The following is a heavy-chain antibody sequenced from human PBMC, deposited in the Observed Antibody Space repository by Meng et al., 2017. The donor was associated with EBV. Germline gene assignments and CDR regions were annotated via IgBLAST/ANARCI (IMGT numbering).Heavy chain of an antibody. J-gene: IGHJ4*02. CDR2: LIPMSDAP. Sequence: QVPLVQSGADVKKPGSSGKVPCKTSGGTFRSDAISWVRQAPGQGLEWMGGLIPMSDAPHYAQKFQGRVTITADESTSTHYMDLSGLRSEDTAVYYCASESGRGFTPDYWGQGTLVTVS. CDR3: ASESGRGFTPDY. V-gene: IGHV1-69*01. D-gene: IGHD3-10*01. CDR1: GGTFRSDA.